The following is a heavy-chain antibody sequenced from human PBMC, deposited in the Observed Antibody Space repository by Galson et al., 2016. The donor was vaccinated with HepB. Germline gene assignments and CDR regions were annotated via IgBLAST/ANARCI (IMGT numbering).Heavy chain of an antibody. Sequence: SVKVSCKASGYTFTSYYMHWVRQAPGQGLEWMGIINPSGDSTSYAQNFQGRITMTRDTSSSTVYMELSSLRSEDTAVYYCARPSGFPSYYFDYWGQGTLVTVSS. J-gene: IGHJ4*02. D-gene: IGHD3-22*01. V-gene: IGHV1-46*01. CDR3: ARPSGFPSYYFDY. CDR2: INPSGDST. CDR1: GYTFTSYY.